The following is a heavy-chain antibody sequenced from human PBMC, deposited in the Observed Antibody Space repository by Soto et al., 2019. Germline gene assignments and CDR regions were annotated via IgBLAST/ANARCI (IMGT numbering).Heavy chain of an antibody. D-gene: IGHD5-18*01. CDR2: IYPGDSDT. Sequence: GESLKISCKGSGYSFTSYWIGWVRQMPGKGLEWMGIIYPGDSDTRYSPSFQGQVTISADKSISTAYLQWSSLKASDSAMYYCARSVDTAMVNIDYRGQGTLVTVSS. V-gene: IGHV5-51*01. CDR3: ARSVDTAMVNIDY. CDR1: GYSFTSYW. J-gene: IGHJ4*02.